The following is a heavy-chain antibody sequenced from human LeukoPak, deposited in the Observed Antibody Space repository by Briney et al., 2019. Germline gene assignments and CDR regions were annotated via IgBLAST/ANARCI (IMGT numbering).Heavy chain of an antibody. V-gene: IGHV1-18*01. CDR2: ISAYNGNT. CDR3: TRMPLPAAKIEGLQIWFDP. J-gene: IGHJ5*02. Sequence: ASVKVSCKASGDTFTSYGISWVRQAPGQGLEWMGWISAYNGNTNYAQKFQGRVTMTTDTSTSTAYMELSSLRHDDTAVYYCTRMPLPAAKIEGLQIWFDPWGQGTLVTVSS. CDR1: GDTFTSYG. D-gene: IGHD2-2*01.